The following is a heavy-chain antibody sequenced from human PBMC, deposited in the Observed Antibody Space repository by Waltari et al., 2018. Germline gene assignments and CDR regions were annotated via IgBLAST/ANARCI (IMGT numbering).Heavy chain of an antibody. V-gene: IGHV3-74*01. Sequence: EVQLVESGGGLVQPGGSLRLSCAASGFTFSSYWMHWVRQAPGKVLVWVSRINSDGSSTSYADSVKGRFTISRDNAKNTLYLQMNSLRAEDTAVYYCASTMTAYYYDSSGYVMWGQGTLVTVSS. J-gene: IGHJ4*02. D-gene: IGHD3-22*01. CDR2: INSDGSST. CDR3: ASTMTAYYYDSSGYVM. CDR1: GFTFSSYW.